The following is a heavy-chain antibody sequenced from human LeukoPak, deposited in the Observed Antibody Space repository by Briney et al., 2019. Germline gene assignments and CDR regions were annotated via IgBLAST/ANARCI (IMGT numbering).Heavy chain of an antibody. V-gene: IGHV3-23*01. CDR2: ISGSGGST. Sequence: GGSLRLSCAASGFTFSSYAMSWVRQAPGKGLEWVSAISGSGGSTYYADSVKGRFTISRDNSKNTLYLQMNSLRAEDTAVYYCARGRSSSHAFDIWGQGTMVTVSS. D-gene: IGHD6-6*01. CDR1: GFTFSSYA. J-gene: IGHJ3*02. CDR3: ARGRSSSHAFDI.